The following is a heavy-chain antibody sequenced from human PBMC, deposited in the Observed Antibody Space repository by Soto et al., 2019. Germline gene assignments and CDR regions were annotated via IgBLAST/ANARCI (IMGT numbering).Heavy chain of an antibody. Sequence: PXETLSLTFAVYGGTISGYYWTLIRQPAGKGLEWIGRIYSSGNTKYNPSLQSRVTMSLDTSNNQFSLRLTSVTAADTAVYYCARGQRFSDWFDPWGQGTLVTVYS. CDR3: ARGQRFSDWFDP. V-gene: IGHV4-59*10. CDR1: GGTISGYY. CDR2: IYSSGNT. D-gene: IGHD3-3*01. J-gene: IGHJ5*02.